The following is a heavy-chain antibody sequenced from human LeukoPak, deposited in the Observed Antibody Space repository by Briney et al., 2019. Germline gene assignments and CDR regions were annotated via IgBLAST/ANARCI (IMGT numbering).Heavy chain of an antibody. V-gene: IGHV3-23*01. D-gene: IGHD6-19*01. CDR2: TSGSGGST. CDR1: GFTFSSYA. J-gene: IGHJ4*02. CDR3: ASQIAVAGTGLDY. Sequence: GGSLRLSCAASGFTFSSYAMSWVRQAPGKGLEWVSATSGSGGSTYYADSVKGRFTISRDNSKNTLYLQMNSLRAEDTAVYYCASQIAVAGTGLDYWGQGTLVTVSS.